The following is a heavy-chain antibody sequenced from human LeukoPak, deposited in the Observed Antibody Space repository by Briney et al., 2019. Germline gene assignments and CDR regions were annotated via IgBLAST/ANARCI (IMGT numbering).Heavy chain of an antibody. Sequence: GGSLRLSCEASGFSFSSYATSWVRQAPGKGLEWVSGISGSGGTTYYAGSVKGRFTISRDIPENTLYLQMSSLRAGDTAVYYCARDLYADFWSGSVFDYWGRGTLVTVSS. V-gene: IGHV3-23*01. CDR2: ISGSGGTT. CDR3: ARDLYADFWSGSVFDY. D-gene: IGHD3-3*01. CDR1: GFSFSSYA. J-gene: IGHJ4*02.